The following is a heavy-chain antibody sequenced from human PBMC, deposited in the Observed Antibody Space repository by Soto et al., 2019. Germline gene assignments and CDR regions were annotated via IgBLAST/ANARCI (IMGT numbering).Heavy chain of an antibody. CDR1: GGSISSYY. V-gene: IGHV4-59*08. J-gene: IGHJ4*02. Sequence: SETLSLTCTVSGGSISSYYWSWIRQPPGKGLEWIGYIYYSGSTNYNPSLKSRVTISVDTSKNQFSLKLSSVTAADTAVYYCAGGVIITPMDYWGQGTLVTVSS. CDR3: AGGVIITPMDY. CDR2: IYYSGST. D-gene: IGHD3-10*01.